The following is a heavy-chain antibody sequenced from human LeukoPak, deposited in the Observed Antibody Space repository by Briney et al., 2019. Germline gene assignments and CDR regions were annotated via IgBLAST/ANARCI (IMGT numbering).Heavy chain of an antibody. V-gene: IGHV3-21*04. CDR2: ISSSSSYI. D-gene: IGHD6-6*01. CDR3: AKGHFASSSFFDV. J-gene: IGHJ4*02. CDR1: GFTFSSYS. Sequence: GGSLRLSCAASGFTFSSYSMNWVRQAPGKGPEWVSSISSSSSYIYYADSVKGRFTISRDNAKNSLYLQMNSLRAEDTATYYCAKGHFASSSFFDVWGQGTLVTVSS.